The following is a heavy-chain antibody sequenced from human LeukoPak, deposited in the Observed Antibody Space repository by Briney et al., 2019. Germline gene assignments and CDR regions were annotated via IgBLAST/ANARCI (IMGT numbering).Heavy chain of an antibody. J-gene: IGHJ4*02. CDR1: GGSFSGYY. V-gene: IGHV4-34*01. CDR3: ARVSGGYSYGPMIFDY. Sequence: SETPSLTCAVYGGSFSGYYWSWIRQPPGKGLEWIGEINHSGSTNYNPSLKSRVTISVDTSKNQFSLKLSSVTAADTAVYYCARVSGGYSYGPMIFDYWGQGTLVTVSS. D-gene: IGHD5-18*01. CDR2: INHSGST.